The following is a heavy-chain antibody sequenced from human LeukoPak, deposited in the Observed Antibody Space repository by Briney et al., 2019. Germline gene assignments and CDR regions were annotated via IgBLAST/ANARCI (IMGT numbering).Heavy chain of an antibody. CDR2: IYHSGST. J-gene: IGHJ4*02. V-gene: IGHV4-4*02. CDR1: GGSISSSNW. CDR3: ARSYGDYGLGYYYFDY. D-gene: IGHD4-17*01. Sequence: SGTLSLTCAVSGGSISSSNWWSWVRQPPGKGLEWIGEIYHSGSTNYNPSLKSRVTISVDKSKNQFSLKLSSVTAADTAVYYCARSYGDYGLGYYYFDYWGQGTLVTVPS.